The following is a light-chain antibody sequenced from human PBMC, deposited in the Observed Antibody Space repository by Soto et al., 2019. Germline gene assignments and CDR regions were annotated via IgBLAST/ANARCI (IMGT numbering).Light chain of an antibody. V-gene: IGKV1-39*01. CDR2: AAS. CDR1: QSISSY. J-gene: IGKJ4*01. Sequence: DNQMTPSPSSPSAYVGDRITLTCRASQSISSYLNWYQQKPGKAPKLLIYAASSLQSGVPSRFSGSGSGTDFTLTISSLQPEDFATYYCQQSYSTPRTFGGGTKVDIK. CDR3: QQSYSTPRT.